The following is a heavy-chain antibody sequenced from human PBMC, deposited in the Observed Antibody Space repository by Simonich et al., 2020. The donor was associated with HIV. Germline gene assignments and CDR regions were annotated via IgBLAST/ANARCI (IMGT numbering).Heavy chain of an antibody. CDR2: IKHSGST. CDR3: ARLTAGGLGEYFQH. Sequence: QVQLQQWGAGLLKPSETLSLTCAVYGGSFSGYYWSWIRQPPGKGREWIGEIKHSGSTNYNPSLKRRVTISVDTSKNQFSLKLSSVTAADTAVYYCARLTAGGLGEYFQHWGQGTLVTVSS. CDR1: GGSFSGYY. V-gene: IGHV4-34*01. D-gene: IGHD6-13*01. J-gene: IGHJ1*01.